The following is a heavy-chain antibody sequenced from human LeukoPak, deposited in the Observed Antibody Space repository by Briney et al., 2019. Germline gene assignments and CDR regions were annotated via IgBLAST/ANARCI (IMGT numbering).Heavy chain of an antibody. CDR2: ISYDGYDK. Sequence: GGSLRLSWAASGFTFDDYAMYWVRQAPGKGLEWVTLISYDGYDKSYADSVRGRFTISRDNSRNTLYLQMDSLRAEDTAVYYCAKVPNYYDSSGLFDYWGQGTLVTVSS. V-gene: IGHV3-30-3*01. D-gene: IGHD3-22*01. CDR3: AKVPNYYDSSGLFDY. J-gene: IGHJ4*02. CDR1: GFTFDDYA.